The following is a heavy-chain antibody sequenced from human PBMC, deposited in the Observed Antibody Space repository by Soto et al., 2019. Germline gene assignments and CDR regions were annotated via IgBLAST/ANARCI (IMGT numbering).Heavy chain of an antibody. D-gene: IGHD2-21*01. Sequence: QVQVVQSGAEVKKPESSVKVSCKPSGGTFNTYTVNWVRLAPGHGLEWMGRFIPILDMANDAQKFQDRVTIAADRSTFTAYMELNSLPSDDTAVYYCAITYCRDNSCPRDFDFWGPGTRVTVSS. V-gene: IGHV1-69*02. CDR1: GGTFNTYT. CDR2: FIPILDMA. J-gene: IGHJ4*02. CDR3: AITYCRDNSCPRDFDF.